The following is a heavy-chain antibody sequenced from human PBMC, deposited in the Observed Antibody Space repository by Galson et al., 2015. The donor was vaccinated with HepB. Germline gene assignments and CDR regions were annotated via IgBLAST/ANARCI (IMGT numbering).Heavy chain of an antibody. CDR2: ISPYNRDT. CDR3: ARGALVGVGDATPNNWFDP. V-gene: IGHV1-18*01. CDR1: GYRFSTYS. D-gene: IGHD2-15*01. J-gene: IGHJ5*02. Sequence: SVKVSCKASGYRFSTYSITWVRQAPGQGLEWMGWISPYNRDTKYARKFQGRVTMTTDTFTSTAYMELRSLRSDDTAFYYCARGALVGVGDATPNNWFDPWGQGTLVTVSS.